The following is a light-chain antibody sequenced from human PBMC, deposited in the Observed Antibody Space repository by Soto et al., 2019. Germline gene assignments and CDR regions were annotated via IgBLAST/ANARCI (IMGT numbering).Light chain of an antibody. CDR1: QSVSSY. CDR2: DAS. CDR3: QQYGSSPSIT. J-gene: IGKJ5*01. V-gene: IGKV3-20*01. Sequence: IVLTQSPGTLSLSPGERATLSCRASQSVSSYLAWYQQKPGQAPRLLIYDASNRATGIPARFSGSGSGTDFTLTISRLEPEDFAVYYCQQYGSSPSITFGQGTRLEIK.